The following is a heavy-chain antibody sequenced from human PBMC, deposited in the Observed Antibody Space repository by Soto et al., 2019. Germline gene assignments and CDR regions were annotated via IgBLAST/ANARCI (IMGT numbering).Heavy chain of an antibody. CDR3: AVAARPLYYYGMDV. Sequence: GSLRLSCAASGFTFSSYAMHWVRQAPGKGLEWVAVISYDGSNKYYADSVKGRFTISRDNSKNTLYLQMNSLRAEDTAVYYCAVAARPLYYYGMDVWGQGTTVTVSS. D-gene: IGHD6-6*01. V-gene: IGHV3-30-3*01. J-gene: IGHJ6*02. CDR1: GFTFSSYA. CDR2: ISYDGSNK.